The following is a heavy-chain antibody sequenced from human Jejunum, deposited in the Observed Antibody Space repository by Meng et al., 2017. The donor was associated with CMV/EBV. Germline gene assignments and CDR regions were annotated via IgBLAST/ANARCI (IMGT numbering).Heavy chain of an antibody. J-gene: IGHJ6*02. D-gene: IGHD1-26*01. CDR2: ISVSGEST. CDR1: NNYA. V-gene: IGHV3-23*01. Sequence: NNYAMNWVRLAPGKGLEWVGGISVSGESTYYVDSVKGRFTISRDNSKNTLYLEMNNLRAEDTAVYYCARDSSGSSYVTYYYYAMDVWGQGTTVTVSS. CDR3: ARDSSGSSYVTYYYYAMDV.